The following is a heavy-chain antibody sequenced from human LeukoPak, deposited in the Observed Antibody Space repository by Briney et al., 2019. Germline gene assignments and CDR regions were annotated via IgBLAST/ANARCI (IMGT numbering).Heavy chain of an antibody. D-gene: IGHD2-2*01. J-gene: IGHJ4*02. CDR1: GFTFSSYA. CDR2: ISGSGGST. CDR3: AKDLDLNIVVAPAAAFDY. V-gene: IGHV3-23*01. Sequence: GGSLRLSCAASGFTFSSYAMSWVRQAPGKGLEWVSAISGSGGSTYYADSAKGRFTISRDNSKNTLYLQMNSLRAEDTAVYYCAKDLDLNIVVAPAAAFDYWGQGTLVTVSS.